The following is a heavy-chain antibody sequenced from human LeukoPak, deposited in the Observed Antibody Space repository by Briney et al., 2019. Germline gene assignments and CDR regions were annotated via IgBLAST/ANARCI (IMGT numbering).Heavy chain of an antibody. CDR1: GFTFSSYG. CDR2: ISYDGSNK. CDR3: ARSQSSSLIDY. V-gene: IGHV3-30*03. J-gene: IGHJ4*02. D-gene: IGHD6-13*01. Sequence: GGSLRLSCAASGFTFSSYGMHWVRQAPVKGLEWVAVISYDGSNKYYADSVKGRFTFSRGNSKNTLYLQMNSLTVEDTAVYYCARSQSSSLIDYWGQGTLVTVSS.